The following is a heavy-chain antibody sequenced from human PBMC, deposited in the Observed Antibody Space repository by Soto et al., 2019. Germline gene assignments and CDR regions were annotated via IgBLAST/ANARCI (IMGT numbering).Heavy chain of an antibody. Sequence: QVQLVQSGTEVKKPGASVKVSCQASGYSISAYYIHWVRQAPGQGLEWLGWIDPKNGGTGSAQNFQARLTTTIATSISTVYMDLSGLTSDDTALYYCGRDDYGIFPYWGQGSLVTVSS. J-gene: IGHJ4*02. V-gene: IGHV1-2*02. CDR2: IDPKNGGT. D-gene: IGHD3-10*01. CDR1: GYSISAYY. CDR3: GRDDYGIFPY.